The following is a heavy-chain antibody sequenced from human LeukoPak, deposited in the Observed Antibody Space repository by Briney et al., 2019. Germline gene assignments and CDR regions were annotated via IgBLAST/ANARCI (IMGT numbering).Heavy chain of an antibody. CDR1: GGSISSTSHY. D-gene: IGHD6-13*01. CDR2: IYYSGST. CDR3: ARGRNRDKSSPVSNWFDP. V-gene: IGHV4-61*01. Sequence: SETLSLTCAVSGGSISSTSHYWSWIRQPPGKGLEWIGYIYYSGSTNYNPSLKSRVTISVDTSKNQFSLKLSSVTAADTAVYYCARGRNRDKSSPVSNWFDPWGQGTLVTVSS. J-gene: IGHJ5*02.